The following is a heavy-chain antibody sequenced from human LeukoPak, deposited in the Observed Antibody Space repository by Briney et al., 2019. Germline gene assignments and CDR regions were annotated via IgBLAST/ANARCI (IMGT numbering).Heavy chain of an antibody. J-gene: IGHJ2*01. D-gene: IGHD5-18*01. CDR3: ARGYSYGQYGPWWYFDL. CDR2: IYYSGST. CDR1: GGSISSYY. V-gene: IGHV4-59*01. Sequence: SETLSLTCTVSGGSISSYYWSWIRQPPGKGLEWIGYIYYSGSTNYNPSLKSRVTISVDTSKNQFSLKLSSVTAADTAVYYCARGYSYGQYGPWWYFDLWGRGTLVTVPS.